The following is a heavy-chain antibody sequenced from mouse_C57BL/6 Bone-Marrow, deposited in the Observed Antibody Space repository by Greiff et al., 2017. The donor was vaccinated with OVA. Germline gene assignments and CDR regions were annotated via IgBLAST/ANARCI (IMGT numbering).Heavy chain of an antibody. D-gene: IGHD2-10*01. V-gene: IGHV14-2*01. CDR1: GFNIKDYY. CDR2: IDPEDGET. Sequence: VHVKQSGAELVKPGASVKLSCTASGFNIKDYYMHWVKQRTEQGLEWLGRIDPEDGETKYAQKFQGKATITADTSSNTADLQLSSLTSEDTAVDYCASSRLLSMAYWGQGTLVTVSA. CDR3: ASSRLLSMAY. J-gene: IGHJ3*01.